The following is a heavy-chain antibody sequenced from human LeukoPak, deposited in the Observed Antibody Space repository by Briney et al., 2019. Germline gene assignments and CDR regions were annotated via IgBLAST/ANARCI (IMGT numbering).Heavy chain of an antibody. J-gene: IGHJ4*02. CDR1: GGSISSYY. D-gene: IGHD6-13*01. Sequence: PSETLSLTCTVSGGSISSYYWSWIRQPAGKGLEWIGRIYTSGSTNYNPSLKSRVTMSVDTSKNQFSLKLSSVTAADTAVYYCARGLRREQQLLRAFDYWGQGTPVTVSS. CDR3: ARGLRREQQLLRAFDY. V-gene: IGHV4-4*07. CDR2: IYTSGST.